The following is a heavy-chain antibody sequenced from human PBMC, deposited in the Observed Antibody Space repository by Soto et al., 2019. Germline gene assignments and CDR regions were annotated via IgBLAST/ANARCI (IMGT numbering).Heavy chain of an antibody. J-gene: IGHJ4*02. Sequence: GGSLRLSCAASGFTFSNAWMSWVRQAPGKGLEWVGRIKSKTDGGTTDYAAPVKGRFTISRDDSKNTLYLQMNSLKTEDTAVYYCNSAKITIFGVALDYWGQGTLVTVSS. CDR3: NSAKITIFGVALDY. D-gene: IGHD3-3*01. CDR2: IKSKTDGGTT. V-gene: IGHV3-15*01. CDR1: GFTFSNAW.